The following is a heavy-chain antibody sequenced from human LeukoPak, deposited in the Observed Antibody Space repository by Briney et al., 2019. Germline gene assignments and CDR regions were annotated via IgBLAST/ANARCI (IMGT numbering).Heavy chain of an antibody. V-gene: IGHV1-18*01. CDR3: ARGPPGNQRFYDS. CDR2: IITFNGDT. J-gene: IGHJ5*01. D-gene: IGHD1-26*01. CDR1: GYPFTDFP. Sequence: ASVKASCKASGYPFTDFPISWVRLAPGQGFEWMGWIITFNGDTNYAQKFHGRVTMTRNTSPNTVDMELKNLTSDDTAVYYCARGPPGNQRFYDSWGQGTLVTVSS.